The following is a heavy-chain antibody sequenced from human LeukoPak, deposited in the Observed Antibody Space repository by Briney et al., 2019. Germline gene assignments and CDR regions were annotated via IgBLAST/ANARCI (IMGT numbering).Heavy chain of an antibody. CDR3: ARGFDGNFDY. CDR2: INWNGANT. D-gene: IGHD3-9*01. CDR1: GFTFDDYG. V-gene: IGHV3-20*04. J-gene: IGHJ4*02. Sequence: GGSLRLSCAASGFTFDDYGMSWVRQAAGKGLEWVSGINWNGANTDYADSVKGRFTISRDNAKNSLYLQMNSLRAEDTALYYCARGFDGNFDYWDQGTLVTVSP.